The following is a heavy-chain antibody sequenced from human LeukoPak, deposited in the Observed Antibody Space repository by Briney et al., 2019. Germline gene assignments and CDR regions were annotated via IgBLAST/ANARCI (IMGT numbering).Heavy chain of an antibody. D-gene: IGHD2-21*01. CDR1: GFKFSSNW. Sequence: GGSLRLSCAASGFKFSSNWMSWVRQAPGKGLEWVANIKQDGSEKYYVDSVKGRFTISRDNAKNSLYLQVNSLRAEDTAVYYCVTGDHGDYWGRGTLVTVSS. CDR2: IKQDGSEK. CDR3: VTGDHGDY. V-gene: IGHV3-7*01. J-gene: IGHJ4*02.